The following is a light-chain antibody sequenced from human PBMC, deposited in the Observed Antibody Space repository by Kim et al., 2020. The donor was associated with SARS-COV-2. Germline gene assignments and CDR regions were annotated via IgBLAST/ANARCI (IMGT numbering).Light chain of an antibody. Sequence: DIQMTQSPSSLSASVGDRVTITCRESQSINSYLNWYQQKPGKAPKLLIYAASSLQSGVPSRFSGSGSGTDFTLTISSLXPEDFATYYXXXSYSSPRTFGQGXXLXI. V-gene: IGKV1-39*01. CDR2: AAS. CDR3: XXSYSSPRT. J-gene: IGKJ2*01. CDR1: QSINSY.